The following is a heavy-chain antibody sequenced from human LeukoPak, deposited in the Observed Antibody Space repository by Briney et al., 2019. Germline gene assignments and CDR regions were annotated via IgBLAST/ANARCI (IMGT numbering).Heavy chain of an antibody. CDR2: LRSGGTI. D-gene: IGHD5-24*01. V-gene: IGHV3-53*01. Sequence: GGSLRLSCAATELTVSRSYLTWVRQAPGKGLEWVSVLRSGGTIEYADTVKGRLTISRDISKNTVYLQMNNLRSEDTAVYFCAREGEKADGYNHGLDRWGQGTLVTVSS. CDR1: ELTVSRSY. J-gene: IGHJ4*02. CDR3: AREGEKADGYNHGLDR.